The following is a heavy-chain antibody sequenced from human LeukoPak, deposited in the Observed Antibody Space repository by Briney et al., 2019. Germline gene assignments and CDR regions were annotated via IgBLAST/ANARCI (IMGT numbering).Heavy chain of an antibody. CDR2: ISGSGGST. CDR1: GFTFSSYG. Sequence: PGGSLRLSCAASGFTFSSYGMSWVRRAPGKGPEWVSAISGSGGSTYYADSVKGRFTISRDNSKNTLYLQMNSLRAEDTAVYYCAKGYMITFGGVIEYWGQGTLVTVSS. D-gene: IGHD3-16*02. CDR3: AKGYMITFGGVIEY. V-gene: IGHV3-23*01. J-gene: IGHJ4*02.